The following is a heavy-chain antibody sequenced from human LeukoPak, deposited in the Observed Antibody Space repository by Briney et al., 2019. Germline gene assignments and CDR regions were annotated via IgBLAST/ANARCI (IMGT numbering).Heavy chain of an antibody. Sequence: PGGSLRLSCAASRFTFSSYAMHWVRQAPGKGLEWVAVISYDGSNKYYADSVKGRFTISRDNSKNTLYLQMNSLRAEDTAVYYCARGDSSGWDYWGQGTLVTVSS. CDR3: ARGDSSGWDY. D-gene: IGHD3-22*01. CDR1: RFTFSSYA. V-gene: IGHV3-30-3*01. J-gene: IGHJ4*02. CDR2: ISYDGSNK.